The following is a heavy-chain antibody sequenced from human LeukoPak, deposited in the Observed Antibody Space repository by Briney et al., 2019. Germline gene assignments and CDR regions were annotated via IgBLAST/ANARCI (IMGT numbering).Heavy chain of an antibody. Sequence: TSETLSLTCTVSGGSISSYYWSWIRQPPGKGLEWIGEINHSGSTNYNPSLRGRVTISLDTSKNQFSLNLSSVTAADTAVYYCASLGEYYFDYWGQGPLVTVSS. V-gene: IGHV4-34*01. CDR1: GGSISSYY. J-gene: IGHJ4*02. CDR3: ASLGEYYFDY. D-gene: IGHD3-16*01. CDR2: INHSGST.